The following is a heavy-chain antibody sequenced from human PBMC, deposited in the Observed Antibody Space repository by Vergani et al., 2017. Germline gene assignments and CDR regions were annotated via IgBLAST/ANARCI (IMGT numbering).Heavy chain of an antibody. CDR2: ISGQNFRT. V-gene: IGHV3-23*01. D-gene: IGHD2-21*01. CDR3: ADLYGDDGFSPF. J-gene: IGHJ4*02. Sequence: EVQLLESGGGSAQPGESLRLSCVASGFTFTAHGLNWVRQAPGKGLEWVSGISGQNFRTHYADSVKGRFTISRADSKNTVYLQINSLRAEDTAFYCCADLYGDDGFSPFWGQGTLVTVSS. CDR1: GFTFTAHG.